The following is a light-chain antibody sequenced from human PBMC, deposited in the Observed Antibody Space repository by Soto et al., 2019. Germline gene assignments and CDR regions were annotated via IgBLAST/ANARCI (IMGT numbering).Light chain of an antibody. V-gene: IGKV3-20*01. CDR1: QSVSSSY. Sequence: EIVLTQSPGTLSLSPGERATLSCRASQSVSSSYLAWYQQKPGHAPRLRIYGASSRATGIPDRFSGSGSGTDFTLTISRLEPEDVAVYYCQQDGSSPRTFGQGTKLEIK. J-gene: IGKJ2*01. CDR2: GAS. CDR3: QQDGSSPRT.